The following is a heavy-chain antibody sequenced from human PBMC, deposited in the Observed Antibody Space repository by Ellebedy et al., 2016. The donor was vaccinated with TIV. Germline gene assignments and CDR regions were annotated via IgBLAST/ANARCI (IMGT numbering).Heavy chain of an antibody. CDR1: GYTFTSYG. V-gene: IGHV1-18*01. CDR3: ARDRSAGSGWYGGRGMGY. J-gene: IGHJ4*02. D-gene: IGHD6-19*01. CDR2: ISAYNGNT. Sequence: ASVKVSCKASGYTFTSYGISWVRQAPGQGLEWMGWISAYNGNTNYAQKLQGRVTMTTDTSASTAYMELSSLRSEDTAVYYCARDRSAGSGWYGGRGMGYWGQGTLVTDSS.